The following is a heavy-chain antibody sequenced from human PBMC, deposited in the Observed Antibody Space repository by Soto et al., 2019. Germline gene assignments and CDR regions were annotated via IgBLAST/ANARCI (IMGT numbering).Heavy chain of an antibody. J-gene: IGHJ4*02. CDR1: GGSISTGGYY. Sequence: QVQLQEAGPGLVKPSQTLSLTCPVSGGSISTGGYYWTRIRQHPGKGLEWIGYIYYSGSTYYNPSLKSRVTISVDTSKNQFSLKLSSVTAADTAVYYCARGLSVTLFDNWGQGTLVTVSS. D-gene: IGHD4-17*01. CDR2: IYYSGST. CDR3: ARGLSVTLFDN. V-gene: IGHV4-31*03.